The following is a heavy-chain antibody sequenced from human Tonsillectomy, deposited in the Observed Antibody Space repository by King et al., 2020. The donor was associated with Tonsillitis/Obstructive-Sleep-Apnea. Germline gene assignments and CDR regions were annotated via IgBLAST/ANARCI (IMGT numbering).Heavy chain of an antibody. V-gene: IGHV3-9*01. J-gene: IGHJ3*02. Sequence: VQLVESGGGLVQPGRSLRLSCAASGFTFDDYAMHWVRQAPGKGLEWVSGISWNSGSIGYADSVKGRFTISRDNAKNSLYLQMNSLRAEDTALYYCAKLHRGFGELFHAFDIWGQGTMVTVSS. CDR3: AKLHRGFGELFHAFDI. CDR2: ISWNSGSI. CDR1: GFTFDDYA. D-gene: IGHD3-10*01.